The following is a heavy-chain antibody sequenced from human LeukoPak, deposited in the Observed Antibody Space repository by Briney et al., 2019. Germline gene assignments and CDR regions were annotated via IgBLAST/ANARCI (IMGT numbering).Heavy chain of an antibody. CDR1: GGSISNYY. D-gene: IGHD3-22*01. Sequence: SETLSLTCTVSGGSISNYYWSWIRQPAGKGLEWIGRIYSSGITNYILSLSSRVTISVDMSKNQLSLRLRSVTAADTAVYFCARERVGFDSSGRGPRFDCWGQGTLVTVSS. CDR3: ARERVGFDSSGRGPRFDC. J-gene: IGHJ4*02. V-gene: IGHV4-4*07. CDR2: IYSSGIT.